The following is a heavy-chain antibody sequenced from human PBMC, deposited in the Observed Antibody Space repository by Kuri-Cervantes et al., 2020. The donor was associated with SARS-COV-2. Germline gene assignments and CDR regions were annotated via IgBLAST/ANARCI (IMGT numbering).Heavy chain of an antibody. D-gene: IGHD1-14*01. Sequence: GSLRLSCAVYGGSFSDYYWSWVRQPPGKGLEWIGEINHSGSTNYNPSLKGRVTISVDTSKNQFSLKLSSVTAADTAVYYCARGRNLGDFDYWGQGTLVTVSS. CDR2: INHSGST. V-gene: IGHV4-34*01. CDR1: GGSFSDYY. CDR3: ARGRNLGDFDY. J-gene: IGHJ4*02.